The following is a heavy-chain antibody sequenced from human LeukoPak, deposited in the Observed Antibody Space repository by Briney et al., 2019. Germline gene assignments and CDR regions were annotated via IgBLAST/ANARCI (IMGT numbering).Heavy chain of an antibody. D-gene: IGHD2-2*01. CDR2: ISSSSSYI. V-gene: IGHV3-21*01. CDR3: ARDLPAPGLGHDQF. Sequence: GGSLRLSCAASGFTFSSYSMNWVRQAPGKGLEWVSSISSSSSYIYYADSVKGRITISRDNAKNSLYLQMNSLRAEDTAVYYCARDLPAPGLGHDQFWGQGTLVTVSS. CDR1: GFTFSSYS. J-gene: IGHJ4*02.